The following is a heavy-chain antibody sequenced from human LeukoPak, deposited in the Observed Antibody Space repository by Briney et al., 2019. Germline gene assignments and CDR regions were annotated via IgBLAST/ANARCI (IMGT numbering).Heavy chain of an antibody. J-gene: IGHJ3*02. Sequence: GESLQISCKGSGYSFTSYWIGWVRQMPGKGLEWMGIIYPGDSDTRYSPSFQGQVTISADKSIGTAYLQWSSLKASDTAMYYCARNFMVREVDAFDIWGQGTMVTVSS. V-gene: IGHV5-51*01. CDR2: IYPGDSDT. CDR3: ARNFMVREVDAFDI. D-gene: IGHD3-10*01. CDR1: GYSFTSYW.